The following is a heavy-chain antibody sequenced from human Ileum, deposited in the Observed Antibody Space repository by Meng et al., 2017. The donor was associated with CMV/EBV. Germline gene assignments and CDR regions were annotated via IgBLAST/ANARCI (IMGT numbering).Heavy chain of an antibody. Sequence: VNLPAPGPSLGRPSEPLSLTCPLSGDSMSSYCWGWIRHPPEKGLEWIGYMCYNGDTNYNPSLKSRVTISGDTSKNQFSLKLSSVTAADTAVYYCALRGSAAGTFQYWGQGTLVTVSS. CDR3: ALRGSAAGTFQY. CDR1: GDSMSSYC. CDR2: MCYNGDT. J-gene: IGHJ1*01. D-gene: IGHD6-13*01. V-gene: IGHV4-59*01.